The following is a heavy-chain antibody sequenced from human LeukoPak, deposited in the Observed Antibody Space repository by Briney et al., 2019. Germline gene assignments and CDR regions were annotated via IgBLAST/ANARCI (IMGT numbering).Heavy chain of an antibody. CDR2: ISGTGVST. CDR3: AKDSSGYYHAWYYFDY. Sequence: GGSLRLSCAASGFAFSSYAMSWVRQAPGKGLEWVSTISGTGVSTYYAHSVKGRFTISRGNSKNTVYLQIDSLRAEDTALYYCAKDSSGYYHAWYYFDYWGQGSLVTVSS. V-gene: IGHV3-23*01. D-gene: IGHD3-22*01. J-gene: IGHJ4*02. CDR1: GFAFSSYA.